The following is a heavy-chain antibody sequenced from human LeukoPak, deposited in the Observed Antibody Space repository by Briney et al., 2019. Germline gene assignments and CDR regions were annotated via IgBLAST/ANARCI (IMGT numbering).Heavy chain of an antibody. CDR1: GFTFSSYD. CDR3: APEGDGYILFDY. CDR2: ISYDGSNK. V-gene: IGHV3-30*03. J-gene: IGHJ4*02. Sequence: GGSPRLSGAAPGFTFSSYDMHWVRQAPGKGLEWVAVISYDGSNKYYADSVKGRFTISRDNSKNTLNLQMNSLRVEDTAVYYCAPEGDGYILFDYWGQGTLVTVSS. D-gene: IGHD5-24*01.